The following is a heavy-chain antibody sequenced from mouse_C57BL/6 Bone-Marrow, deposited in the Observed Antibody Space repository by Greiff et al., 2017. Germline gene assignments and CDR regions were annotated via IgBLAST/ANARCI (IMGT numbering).Heavy chain of an antibody. D-gene: IGHD1-1*01. J-gene: IGHJ2*01. CDR1: GFTFSSYA. Sequence: EVNLVESGGGLVKPGGSLKLSCAASGFTFSSYAMSWVRQTPEKRLEWVATISDGGSYTYYPDNVKGRFTISRDNAKNNLYLQMSHLKSEDTAMYYCITTVVARGYYFDYWGQGTTLTVSS. CDR2: ISDGGSYT. V-gene: IGHV5-4*03. CDR3: ITTVVARGYYFDY.